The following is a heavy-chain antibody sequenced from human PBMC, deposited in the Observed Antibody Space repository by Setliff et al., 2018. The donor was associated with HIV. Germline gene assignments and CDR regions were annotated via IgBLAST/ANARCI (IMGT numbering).Heavy chain of an antibody. Sequence: LSLTCTVSGGSISDHYWSWIRRPAGKGLEWIGRIYSSGSTDYSPSLKSRLTLSVDTSKNQFSLKLNSVTAADTAVYYCARDNPTATTVTTYHYYYMDIWGKGTTVTVSS. J-gene: IGHJ6*03. V-gene: IGHV4-4*07. D-gene: IGHD4-17*01. CDR3: ARDNPTATTVTTYHYYYMDI. CDR2: IYSSGST. CDR1: GGSISDHY.